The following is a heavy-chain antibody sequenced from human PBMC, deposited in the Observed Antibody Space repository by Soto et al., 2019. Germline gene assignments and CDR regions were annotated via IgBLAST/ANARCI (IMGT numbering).Heavy chain of an antibody. Sequence: ASVKVSCKASGYTFTSYGISWVRQAPGQGLEWMGWISAYNGNTNYAQKLQGRVTMTTDTSTSTAYMELRSLRSDDTAVYYYARVRNYYDSSGQGAFDIWGQGTMVTVSS. V-gene: IGHV1-18*01. D-gene: IGHD3-22*01. CDR2: ISAYNGNT. CDR3: ARVRNYYDSSGQGAFDI. J-gene: IGHJ3*02. CDR1: GYTFTSYG.